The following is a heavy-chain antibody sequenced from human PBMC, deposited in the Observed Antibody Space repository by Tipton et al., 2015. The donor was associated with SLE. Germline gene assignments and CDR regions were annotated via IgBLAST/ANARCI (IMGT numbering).Heavy chain of an antibody. J-gene: IGHJ4*02. CDR3: ARAPPGNFWRAFYSGSPFDS. CDR2: IYPSGTT. Sequence: TLSLTCAVSGGSISSGGYSWSWIRQPPGKDLEWIGYIYPSGTTFYNPSLESRVTISLDRSKNQFSLNLSSVTAADTAVYFCARAPPGNFWRAFYSGSPFDSWGQGTLVTVSS. V-gene: IGHV4-30-2*01. CDR1: GGSISSGGYS. D-gene: IGHD3-3*01.